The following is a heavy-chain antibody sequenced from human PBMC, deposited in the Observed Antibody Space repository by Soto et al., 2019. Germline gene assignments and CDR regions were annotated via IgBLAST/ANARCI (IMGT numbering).Heavy chain of an antibody. D-gene: IGHD3-3*01. Sequence: QVQLVESGGGVVQPGRCLRLCCAASGFTFSSYGMHWVRQAPGKGLEWVAVVSYDGNNEYYADSVKDRFTISRDNSKNTLYLQMNSLRAEDTAMYYCAKTITTPAVSSYSRDSTGRGALIDYWGQGTLVIVSS. CDR2: VSYDGNNE. V-gene: IGHV3-30*18. CDR1: GFTFSSYG. J-gene: IGHJ4*02. CDR3: AKTITTPAVSSYSRDSTGRGALIDY.